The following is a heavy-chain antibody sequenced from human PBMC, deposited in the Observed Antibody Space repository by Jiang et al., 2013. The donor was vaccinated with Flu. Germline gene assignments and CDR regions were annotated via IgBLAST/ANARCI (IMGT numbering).Heavy chain of an antibody. CDR2: TYYRSKWYN. J-gene: IGHJ4*02. D-gene: IGHD5-18*01. CDR3: ARDGGYRYDYDY. Sequence: QTLSLTCAISGDSVSSINAAWTWIRQSPSRGLEWLGRTYYRSKWYNDYAVSLKSRITISPNTSKNQISLQLNSVTPEDTAVYYCARDGGYRYDYDYWGEGTLVTVSS. CDR1: GDSVSSINAA. V-gene: IGHV6-1*01.